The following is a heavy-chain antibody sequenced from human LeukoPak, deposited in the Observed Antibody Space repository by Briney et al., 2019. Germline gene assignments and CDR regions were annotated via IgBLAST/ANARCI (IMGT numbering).Heavy chain of an antibody. V-gene: IGHV3-7*01. CDR2: IKQDGSEK. Sequence: PGGSLRLSCAASGLTFSSYWMSWVRQAPGKGLEWVANIKQDGSEKYYVDSVKGRITISRDNAKNSLYLQMNSLRAEDTAVYYCARGVVAVAGTWYFDYWGQGTLVTVSS. D-gene: IGHD6-19*01. CDR3: ARGVVAVAGTWYFDY. CDR1: GLTFSSYW. J-gene: IGHJ4*02.